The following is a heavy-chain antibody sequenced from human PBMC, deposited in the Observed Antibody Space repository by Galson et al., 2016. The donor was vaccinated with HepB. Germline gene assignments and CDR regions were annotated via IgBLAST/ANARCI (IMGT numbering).Heavy chain of an antibody. CDR2: IYYEGDT. CDR1: GGSIRSNTYY. J-gene: IGHJ4*02. V-gene: IGHV4-39*02. D-gene: IGHD2-15*01. Sequence: SETLSLTCTVSGGSIRSNTYYWAWLRQPLGKRLEWLRSIYYEGDTDYNPSLKSRVTISVDTSKNHFSLNLTSVTAADTAVYYCARVGVFVDYWGQGTLVTVSS. CDR3: ARVGVFVDY.